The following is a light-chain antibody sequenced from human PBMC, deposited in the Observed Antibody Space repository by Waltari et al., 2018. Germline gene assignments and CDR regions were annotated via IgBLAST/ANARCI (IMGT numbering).Light chain of an antibody. J-gene: IGKJ2*01. CDR1: QDISNY. Sequence: DIQMTQSPSSLSTSVGDRVTITCQASQDISNYLNWYQHKPGQAPKLLIYDASNLETGVPSRFSGSGSGTNFIFTISSLQPEDIATYYCHQYDNLPYTFGQGTKLDIK. CDR3: HQYDNLPYT. V-gene: IGKV1-33*01. CDR2: DAS.